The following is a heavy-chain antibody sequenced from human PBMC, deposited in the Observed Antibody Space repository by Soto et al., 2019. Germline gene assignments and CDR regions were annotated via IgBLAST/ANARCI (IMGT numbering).Heavy chain of an antibody. Sequence: QVQLQESGPGLVKPSETLSLTCTVSGGSVSTYYWSWIRQPPGKGLEWIAYIYYSGRTSYNPSLKSRVTISLDTSKNQCSLKLSSVTAADTAVYYCARTYDDSGPNSGGYGFDIWGPGTMVTVSS. V-gene: IGHV4-59*02. D-gene: IGHD3-22*01. CDR1: GGSVSTYY. CDR2: IYYSGRT. J-gene: IGHJ3*02. CDR3: ARTYDDSGPNSGGYGFDI.